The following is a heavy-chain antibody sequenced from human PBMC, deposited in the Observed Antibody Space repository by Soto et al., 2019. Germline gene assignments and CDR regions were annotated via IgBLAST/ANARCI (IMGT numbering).Heavy chain of an antibody. Sequence: ASVKVSCKASGYTFTGHYMHWIRQVSGRRLEFLGWLKPDNGGTYYAPKFQGRVTFTRDTSTTTAYMEMSGLHSDDTAVYFCARDLCPLGSGSQCPTFGMDLWGQGTTVTVSS. J-gene: IGHJ6*02. V-gene: IGHV1-2*02. CDR1: GYTFTGHY. CDR3: ARDLCPLGSGSQCPTFGMDL. D-gene: IGHD3-10*01. CDR2: LKPDNGGT.